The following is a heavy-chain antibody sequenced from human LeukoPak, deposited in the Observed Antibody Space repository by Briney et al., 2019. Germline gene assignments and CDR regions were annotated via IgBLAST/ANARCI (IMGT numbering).Heavy chain of an antibody. CDR2: FDPEDGET. V-gene: IGHV1-24*01. CDR3: ATDPYSSGWYHY. Sequence: ASVKVSCKVSGYTLTELSMHCVRQAPGKGLEWMGGFDPEDGETIYAQKFQGRVTMTEDTSTDTAYMELSSLRSEDTAVYYCATDPYSSGWYHYWGQGTLVTVSS. CDR1: GYTLTELS. D-gene: IGHD6-19*01. J-gene: IGHJ4*02.